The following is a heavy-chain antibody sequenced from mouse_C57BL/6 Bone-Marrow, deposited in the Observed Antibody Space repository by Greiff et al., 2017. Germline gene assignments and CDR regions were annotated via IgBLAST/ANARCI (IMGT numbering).Heavy chain of an antibody. CDR1: GYTFTTYP. CDR3: ASSSTFFYCFDY. Sequence: QVQLQQSGAELVKPGASVKMSCKASGYTFTTYPIEWMKQNHGKSLEWIGNFHPYNDDTKYNEKFKGKATLTVEKSSNTVYLELSRLTSDDTAVYYCASSSTFFYCFDYWGQGTTLTVSS. D-gene: IGHD1-1*01. V-gene: IGHV1-47*01. CDR2: FHPYNDDT. J-gene: IGHJ2*01.